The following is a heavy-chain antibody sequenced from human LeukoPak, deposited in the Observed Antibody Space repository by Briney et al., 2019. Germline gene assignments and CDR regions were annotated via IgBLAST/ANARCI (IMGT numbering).Heavy chain of an antibody. CDR2: INPNSGGT. V-gene: IGHV1-2*02. CDR1: GYTFTGYY. Sequence: SVKVSCKASGYTFTGYYMHWVRQAPGQGLEWMGWINPNSGGTNYAQKFQGRVTMTRDTSISTAYMELSRLRSDDTAVYYCARVMGYSGSSYYFDYWGQGTLVTVSS. D-gene: IGHD1-26*01. J-gene: IGHJ4*02. CDR3: ARVMGYSGSSYYFDY.